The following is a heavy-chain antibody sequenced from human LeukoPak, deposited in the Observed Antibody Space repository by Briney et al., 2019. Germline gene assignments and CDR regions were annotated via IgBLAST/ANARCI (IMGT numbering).Heavy chain of an antibody. D-gene: IGHD6-19*01. Sequence: PGGSLRLSCAASGFTFSSYAMSWVRQAPGRGLEWVSAISGSGGSTYYADSVKGRFTISSDTSKNTLYLQMNSLRAEDTAVYYCAKASVAGRGPFDFWRQGTLVTVSS. J-gene: IGHJ4*02. V-gene: IGHV3-23*01. CDR3: AKASVAGRGPFDF. CDR1: GFTFSSYA. CDR2: ISGSGGST.